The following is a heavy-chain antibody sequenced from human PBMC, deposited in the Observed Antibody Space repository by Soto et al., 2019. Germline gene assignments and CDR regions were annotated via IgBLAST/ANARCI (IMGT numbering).Heavy chain of an antibody. CDR1: GFTVSTYG. D-gene: IGHD2-8*02. V-gene: IGHV3-30*03. CDR3: TGAVASGY. CDR2: ISRDGGTK. Sequence: QVQLVESGGGVVQPGRSLRLSCAVSGFTVSTYGMQWVRQAPGKGLEWVAVISRDGGTKYNADSVKGRFTISRDNSRNTLFLEMNSLRGDDMAVYYCTGAVASGYWGQGTLVTVSS. J-gene: IGHJ4*02.